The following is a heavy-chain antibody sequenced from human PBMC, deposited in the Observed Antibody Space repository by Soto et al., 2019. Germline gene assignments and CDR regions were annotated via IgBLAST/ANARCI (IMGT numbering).Heavy chain of an antibody. J-gene: IGHJ5*01. D-gene: IGHD3-10*02. CDR1: GGSISSYY. CDR3: ASMIGDPVLSFDS. V-gene: IGHV4-59*01. CDR2: IFYGGST. Sequence: QVQLQESGPGLVKPSETLSLTCTVSGGSISSYYWSWIRQPPGKGLEWIGFIFYGGSTSYNPSLNSRVTMSIDTSEYQFSLKLNSVTAADTAVYYCASMIGDPVLSFDSWGQGTLVAVSS.